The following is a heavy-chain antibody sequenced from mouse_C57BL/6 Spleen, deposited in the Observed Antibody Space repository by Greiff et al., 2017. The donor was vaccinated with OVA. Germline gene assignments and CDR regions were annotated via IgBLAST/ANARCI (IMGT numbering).Heavy chain of an antibody. CDR1: GYSITSGYY. Sequence: DVKLQESGPGLVKPSQSLSLTCSVTGYSITSGYYWNWIRQFPGNKLEWMGYISYDGSNNYNPSLKNRISITRDTSKNQFFLKLNSVTTEDTATYYCARGTDYYWYFDVWGTGTTVTVSS. D-gene: IGHD2-4*01. CDR3: ARGTDYYWYFDV. V-gene: IGHV3-6*01. CDR2: ISYDGSN. J-gene: IGHJ1*03.